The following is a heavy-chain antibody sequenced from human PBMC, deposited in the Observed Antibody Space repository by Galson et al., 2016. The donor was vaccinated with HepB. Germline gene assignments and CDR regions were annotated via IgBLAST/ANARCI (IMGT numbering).Heavy chain of an antibody. Sequence: SVKVSCKVSGYTLTELSIHWVRQAPGKGLEWMGGYDPDDGDTVYALKFQDRVTMTEDTSADTASMELRSLTSEDTAVYYCATDFTFRGVKGFEYWGQGTLVTVAS. CDR3: ATDFTFRGVKGFEY. D-gene: IGHD3-16*01. CDR2: YDPDDGDT. CDR1: GYTLTELS. J-gene: IGHJ4*02. V-gene: IGHV1-24*01.